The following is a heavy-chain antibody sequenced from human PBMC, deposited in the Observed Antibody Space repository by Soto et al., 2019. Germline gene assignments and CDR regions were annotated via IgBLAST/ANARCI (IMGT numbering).Heavy chain of an antibody. D-gene: IGHD2-2*01. Sequence: HPGGALRLFCAASGFTFSGSAMHWVRQASGKGLEWVGRIRSKANSYATAYAASVKGRFTISRDDSKNTAYLQMNSLKTEDTAVYYCTRSLYCRSTSCCYYGMDVWGQGTKVTVYS. J-gene: IGHJ6*02. CDR1: GFTFSGSA. CDR3: TRSLYCRSTSCCYYGMDV. CDR2: IRSKANSYAT. V-gene: IGHV3-73*01.